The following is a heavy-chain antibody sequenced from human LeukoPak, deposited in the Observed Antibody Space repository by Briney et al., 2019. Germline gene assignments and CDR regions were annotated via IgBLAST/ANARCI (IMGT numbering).Heavy chain of an antibody. CDR3: ARGGLSDSSGYYLH. J-gene: IGHJ4*02. CDR1: GFTFSSYW. D-gene: IGHD3-22*01. CDR2: INSDGSST. Sequence: PGGSLRLSCAASGFTFSSYWMRCVRQAPGKGLVWVSRINSDGSSTSYADSVKGRFTISRDNAKNTLYLQMNSLRAEDTAVYYCARGGLSDSSGYYLHWGQGTLVTVSS. V-gene: IGHV3-74*01.